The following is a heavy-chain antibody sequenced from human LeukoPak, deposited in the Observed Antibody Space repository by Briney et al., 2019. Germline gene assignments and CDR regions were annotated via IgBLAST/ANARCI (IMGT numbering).Heavy chain of an antibody. D-gene: IGHD5-24*01. CDR2: IYYSGST. J-gene: IGHJ4*02. CDR1: GGSISSSSYY. V-gene: IGHV4-39*07. CDR3: ARGDVGMATINPPFDY. Sequence: PSETLSLTCTVSGGSISSSSYYWGWIRQPPGKGLEWIGSIYYSGSTYYNPSLKSRVTISVDTSKNQFSLKLSSVTAADTAVYYCARGDVGMATINPPFDYWGQGTLVTVSS.